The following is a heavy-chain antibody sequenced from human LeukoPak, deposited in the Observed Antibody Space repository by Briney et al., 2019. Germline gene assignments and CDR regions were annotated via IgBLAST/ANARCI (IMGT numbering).Heavy chain of an antibody. D-gene: IGHD2-21*02. V-gene: IGHV4-59*01. J-gene: IGHJ2*01. CDR1: GGSISSYY. Sequence: SETLSLTCTVSGGSISSYYWSWIRQPPGKGLEWIGYIYYSGSTNYNPSLKSRVTISVDTSKNQFSLKLSSVTAADTAVYYCARADIVVVTAIQSWYFDLWGRGTLVTVSS. CDR2: IYYSGST. CDR3: ARADIVVVTAIQSWYFDL.